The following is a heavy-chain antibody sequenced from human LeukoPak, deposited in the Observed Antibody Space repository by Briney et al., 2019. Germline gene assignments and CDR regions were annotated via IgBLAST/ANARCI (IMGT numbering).Heavy chain of an antibody. J-gene: IGHJ6*03. CDR3: AREVRTGYWPHVHYYYYMDV. V-gene: IGHV4-4*07. CDR2: MYISGST. Sequence: SETLSLTCTVSGGSISSHYWSWIRQPAGKGLEWIGHMYISGSTDYNPSLKSRVTMSVETSKNQFSLKLSSVIAAATAVYYCAREVRTGYWPHVHYYYYMDVWGKGTTVTVSS. D-gene: IGHD3/OR15-3a*01. CDR1: GGSISSHY.